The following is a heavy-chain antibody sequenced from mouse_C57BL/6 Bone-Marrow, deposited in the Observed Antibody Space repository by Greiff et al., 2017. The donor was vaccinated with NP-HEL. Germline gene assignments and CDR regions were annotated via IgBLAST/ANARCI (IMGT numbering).Heavy chain of an antibody. Sequence: EVQRVESGGDLVKPGGSLKLSCAASGFTFSSYGMSWVRQTPDKRLEWVATISSGGSYTYYPDSVKGRFTLSRDNAKNTLYLQMSSLKSEDTAMYYCARHGDSSGYVAYWGQGTLVTVSA. V-gene: IGHV5-6*01. CDR3: ARHGDSSGYVAY. D-gene: IGHD3-2*02. CDR1: GFTFSSYG. CDR2: ISSGGSYT. J-gene: IGHJ3*01.